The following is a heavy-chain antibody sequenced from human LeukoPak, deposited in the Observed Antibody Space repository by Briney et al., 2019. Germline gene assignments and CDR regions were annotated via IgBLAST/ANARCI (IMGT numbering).Heavy chain of an antibody. CDR3: ARATYYDFWSGRYYFDY. J-gene: IGHJ4*02. Sequence: ASVKVSCKASGYTFTSYAMHWVHQAPGQSLEWMGWINAGNGNTKYSQKFQGRVTITRDTSASTAYMELSSLRSEDTAVYYCARATYYDFWSGRYYFDYWGQGTLVTVSS. CDR1: GYTFTSYA. V-gene: IGHV1-3*01. CDR2: INAGNGNT. D-gene: IGHD3-3*01.